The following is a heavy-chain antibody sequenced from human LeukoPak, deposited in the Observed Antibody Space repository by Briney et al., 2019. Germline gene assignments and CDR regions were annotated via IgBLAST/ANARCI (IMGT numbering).Heavy chain of an antibody. CDR2: IYYSGST. J-gene: IGHJ4*02. V-gene: IGHV4-30-4*01. Sequence: PSETLSLTCTVSGGSINSGDYYWSWIRQPPGKGLEWIGYIYYSGSTYYNPSLKSRVTISVDTSKNQFSLKLSSVTAADTAVYYCARDDYYGSGSYSGLIDYWGQGTLVTVSS. CDR3: ARDDYYGSGSYSGLIDY. CDR1: GGSINSGDYY. D-gene: IGHD3-10*01.